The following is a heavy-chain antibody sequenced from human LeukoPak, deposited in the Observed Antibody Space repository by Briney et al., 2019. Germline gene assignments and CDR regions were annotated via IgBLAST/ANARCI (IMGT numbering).Heavy chain of an antibody. J-gene: IGHJ4*02. CDR2: MKYDGSEE. V-gene: IGHV3-7*01. CDR1: GFTFSDFW. D-gene: IGHD6-13*01. Sequence: GGSLRLSCAASGFTFSDFWMSWLRLAPGRGLEWVANMKYDGSEEYYLDSVKGRFSISRDNAKNSLYLQMNSLRAEDTAAYYCARDLAGVSVYWGQGARVTVSS. CDR3: ARDLAGVSVY.